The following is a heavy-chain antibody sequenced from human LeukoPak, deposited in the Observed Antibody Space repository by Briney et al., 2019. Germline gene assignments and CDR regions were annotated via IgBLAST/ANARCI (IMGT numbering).Heavy chain of an antibody. J-gene: IGHJ4*02. Sequence: GGSLRLSCVGHGFTFSNYGMDWVRQAPDKGLELVAVVAHDGTVKYYADPVKGRFTISRDNGKKTLYLEMTSLRPEDTAVYYCAKEEGIKRGTNFDSWGQGSLVTVSS. V-gene: IGHV3-30*18. D-gene: IGHD1-7*01. CDR2: VAHDGTVK. CDR1: GFTFSNYG. CDR3: AKEEGIKRGTNFDS.